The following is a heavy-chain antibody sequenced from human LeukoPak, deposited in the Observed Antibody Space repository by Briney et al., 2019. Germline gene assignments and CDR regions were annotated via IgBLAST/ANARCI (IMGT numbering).Heavy chain of an antibody. CDR3: AKASNYNIFTFAY. J-gene: IGHJ4*02. V-gene: IGHV3-33*06. Sequence: QAGGSLRLSCATSGFPFSSYGMHWVRQPPGKGREWGAVICYDGSKKYYADSVTGRFTISRDNSKNTLYLQMNSLRAVDTAVYYWAKASNYNIFTFAYWGQGTLVTVSS. CDR2: ICYDGSKK. CDR1: GFPFSSYG. D-gene: IGHD3-9*01.